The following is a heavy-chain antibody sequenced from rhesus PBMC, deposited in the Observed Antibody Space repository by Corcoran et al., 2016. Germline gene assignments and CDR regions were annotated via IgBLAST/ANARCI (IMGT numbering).Heavy chain of an antibody. Sequence: QVQLQESGPGVVKPSETLSLTCAVSGGSISDSYRWSWIRQPPGKGLEWIGYIYVSTTSTNYNPSLKSLVTISKDTSKNQFSLKLSSVTAADTAVYYCATVLWTGYYTIFDYWGQGVLVTVSS. CDR3: ATVLWTGYYTIFDY. J-gene: IGHJ4*01. CDR2: IYVSTTST. D-gene: IGHD3-3*01. V-gene: IGHV4S10*01. CDR1: GGSISDSYR.